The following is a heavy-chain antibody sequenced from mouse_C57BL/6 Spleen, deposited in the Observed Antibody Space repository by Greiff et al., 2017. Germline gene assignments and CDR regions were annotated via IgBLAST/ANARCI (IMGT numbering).Heavy chain of an antibody. Sequence: QVQLQQSGAELVRPGASVTLSCKASGYTFTDYEMHWVKQTPVHGLEWIGAIDPETGGTAYNQKFKGKAILTADKSSSTAYMELRSLTSEDSAVYYCTGGDGSSYDFDDWGQGTTLTVST. CDR1: GYTFTDYE. CDR3: TGGDGSSYDFDD. J-gene: IGHJ2*01. D-gene: IGHD1-1*01. V-gene: IGHV1-15*01. CDR2: IDPETGGT.